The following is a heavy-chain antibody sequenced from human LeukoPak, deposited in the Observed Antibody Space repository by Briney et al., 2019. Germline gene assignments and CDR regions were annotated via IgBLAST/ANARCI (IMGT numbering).Heavy chain of an antibody. CDR3: AKDRDSTSSRSTYFDS. J-gene: IGHJ4*02. Sequence: PGGSRRLSCAAAGFTFSNYAMSWVRQAPGKGLEWVSGISGRGGATYYADSVKGRLTISRNNSKNTLYPQMNTLRAEDTALYYCAKDRDSTSSRSTYFDSWGQGTLVSVSS. V-gene: IGHV3-23*01. CDR1: GFTFSNYA. D-gene: IGHD1-1*01. CDR2: ISGRGGAT.